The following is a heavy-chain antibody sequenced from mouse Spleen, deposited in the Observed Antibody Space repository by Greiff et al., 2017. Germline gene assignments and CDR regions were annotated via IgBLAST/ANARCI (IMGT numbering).Heavy chain of an antibody. D-gene: IGHD2-14*01. J-gene: IGHJ4*01. V-gene: IGHV14-1*01. CDR1: GFNIKDYY. CDR2: IDPEDGDT. CDR3: TGYRYAYYAMDY. Sequence: VQLKESGAELVRPGASVKLSCTASGFNIKDYYMHWVKQRPEQGLEWIGRIDPEDGDTEYAPKFQGKATMTADTSSNTAYLQLSSLTSEDTAVYYCTGYRYAYYAMDYWGQGTSVTVSS.